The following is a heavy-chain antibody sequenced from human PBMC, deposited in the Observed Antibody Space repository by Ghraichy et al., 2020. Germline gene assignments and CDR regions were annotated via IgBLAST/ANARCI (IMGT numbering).Heavy chain of an antibody. CDR1: GFTFSSYG. J-gene: IGHJ4*02. V-gene: IGHV3-33*06. CDR3: AKEGYYDSNYFFDY. CDR2: IWFDRSNK. Sequence: LSLTCAASGFTFSSYGMHWVRQAPGKGLEWVAVIWFDRSNKYYADSVRGRFTISRDNSKNTLYLQMNSLRAEDTAVYYCAKEGYYDSNYFFDYWGQGTLVTVSS. D-gene: IGHD4-11*01.